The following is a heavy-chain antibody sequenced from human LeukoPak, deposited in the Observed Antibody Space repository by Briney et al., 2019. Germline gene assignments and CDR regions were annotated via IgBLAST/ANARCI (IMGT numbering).Heavy chain of an antibody. CDR3: ARARTYYDILTGYPPLLYYYYMDV. Sequence: SVKVSCKASGGTFSSYAISWVRQAPGQGLEWMGGIIPIFGTANYAQKFQGRVTITTDESTSTAYMELSSLRSEDTAVYYCARARTYYDILTGYPPLLYYYYMDVLGKGTTVTVPS. J-gene: IGHJ6*03. D-gene: IGHD3-9*01. CDR1: GGTFSSYA. V-gene: IGHV1-69*05. CDR2: IIPIFGTA.